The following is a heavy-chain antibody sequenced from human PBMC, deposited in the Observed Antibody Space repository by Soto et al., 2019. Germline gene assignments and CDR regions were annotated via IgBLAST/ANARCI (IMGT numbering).Heavy chain of an antibody. CDR2: IWYDGSNK. V-gene: IGHV3-33*01. J-gene: IGHJ4*02. D-gene: IGHD2-2*01. CDR3: ARSYCSSTSCENPFDY. Sequence: HPGGSLRLSCAASGFTFSSYGMHWVRQAPGKGLEWVAVIWYDGSNKYYADSVKGRFTISRDNSKNTLYLQMNSLRAEDTAVYYCARSYCSSTSCENPFDYWGQGTLVTVSS. CDR1: GFTFSSYG.